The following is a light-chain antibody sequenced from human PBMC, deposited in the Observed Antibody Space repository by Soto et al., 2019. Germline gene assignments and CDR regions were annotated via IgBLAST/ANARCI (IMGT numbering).Light chain of an antibody. CDR1: QSVSSY. CDR2: DAS. V-gene: IGKV3-11*01. CDR3: QLRKT. Sequence: EIVLTQSPATLSLSPGERATLSCRASQSVSSYLAWYQQKPGQAPRLLIYDASNRATGIPARFSSSGSGTGFTLTICSLVPEDFAVYYCQLRKTFGQWTKLEIK. J-gene: IGKJ2*01.